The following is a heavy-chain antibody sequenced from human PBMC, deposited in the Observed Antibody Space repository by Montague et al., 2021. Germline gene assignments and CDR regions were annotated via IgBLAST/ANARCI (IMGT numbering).Heavy chain of an antibody. V-gene: IGHV6-1*01. J-gene: IGHJ4*02. CDR2: TYYRSTWYT. D-gene: IGHD3-10*01. CDR3: AREGVGDLLFSFDS. CDR1: GDSVSNNNAA. Sequence: CAISGDSVSNNNAAWNWIRESPSRGLEWLGRTYYRSTWYTDYAVSVKGRIAINPDTSKNQFSLQLNSVTPEDTAVYYCAREGVGDLLFSFDSWGPGTLVTVSS.